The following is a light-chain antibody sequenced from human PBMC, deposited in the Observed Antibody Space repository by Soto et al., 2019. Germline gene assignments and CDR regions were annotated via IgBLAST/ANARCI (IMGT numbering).Light chain of an antibody. CDR3: HQYNSYST. CDR1: QSISSW. CDR2: DAS. V-gene: IGKV1-5*01. Sequence: DIQMTQSPSTLSASVGDRVTITCRASQSISSWLAWYQQKPGKAPKLLIYDASSLESGVPSRCSGSGSGTEFTLTISSLQPDDFATYYCHQYNSYSTFGQGTKVDIK. J-gene: IGKJ1*01.